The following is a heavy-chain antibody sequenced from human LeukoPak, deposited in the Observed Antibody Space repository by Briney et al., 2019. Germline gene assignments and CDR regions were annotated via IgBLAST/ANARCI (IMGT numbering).Heavy chain of an antibody. D-gene: IGHD2-15*01. CDR2: IYHSGST. V-gene: IGHV4-4*02. J-gene: IGHJ3*02. CDR3: ARDPFYCSGGSSYSNGAGLDAFDI. CDR1: GGSISSSNW. Sequence: SGTLSLTCAVSGGSISSSNWWSWVRQPQGKGLEWIGEIYHSGSTNYNPSLKSRVTISVDKSKNQFSLKLSSVTAADTAVYYCARDPFYCSGGSSYSNGAGLDAFDIWGQGTMVTVSS.